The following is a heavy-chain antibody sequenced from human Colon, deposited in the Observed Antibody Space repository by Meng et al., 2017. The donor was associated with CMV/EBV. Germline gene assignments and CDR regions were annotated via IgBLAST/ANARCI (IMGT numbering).Heavy chain of an antibody. CDR1: GLTFSDSF. CDR2: IKQDGSEK. J-gene: IGHJ4*02. D-gene: IGHD4-17*01. CDR3: AKGTAATTVPDFDS. V-gene: IGHV3-7*03. Sequence: GESLKISCTASGLTFSDSFMSWVRQAPGKGLEWVANIKQDGSEKFYVDSVKGRFTISRDNSNNLLVLQLNSLRSDDSALYYCAKGTAATTVPDFDSWGQGTLVTVSS.